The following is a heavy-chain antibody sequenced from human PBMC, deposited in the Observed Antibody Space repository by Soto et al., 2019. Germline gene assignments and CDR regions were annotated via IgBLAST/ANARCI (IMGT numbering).Heavy chain of an antibody. CDR3: ERGLEWANYMDV. D-gene: IGHD3-3*01. V-gene: IGHV3-21*01. J-gene: IGHJ6*03. CDR2: ISSSSSYI. Sequence: EVQLVESGGGLVKPGGSLRLSCAASGFTFSSYGMNWVRQAPGKGLEWVSSISSSSSYINYADSLQGRFTISRDNAKNSLYLQMNSVRAEDTAVYYCERGLEWANYMDVWGKGTTVTVSS. CDR1: GFTFSSYG.